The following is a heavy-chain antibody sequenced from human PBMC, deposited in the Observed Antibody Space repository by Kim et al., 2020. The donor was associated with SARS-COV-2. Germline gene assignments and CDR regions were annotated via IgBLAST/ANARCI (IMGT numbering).Heavy chain of an antibody. J-gene: IGHJ3*02. CDR3: ARGPRATRYDYVWGSYRLSAFDI. V-gene: IGHV4-34*01. D-gene: IGHD3-16*02. CDR2: INHSGST. Sequence: SETLSLTCAVYGGSFSGYYWSWIRQPPGKGLEWIGEINHSGSTNYNPSLKSRVTISVDTSKNQFSLKLSSVTAADTAVYYCARGPRATRYDYVWGSYRLSAFDIWGQGTMVTVSS. CDR1: GGSFSGYY.